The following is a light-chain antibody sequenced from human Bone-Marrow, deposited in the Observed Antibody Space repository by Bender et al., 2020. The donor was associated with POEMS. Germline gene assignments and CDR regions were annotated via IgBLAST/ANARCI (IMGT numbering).Light chain of an antibody. CDR3: CSYAGSDTLV. J-gene: IGLJ3*02. V-gene: IGLV2-23*01. CDR2: DAT. Sequence: HSALTQPASVSGSPGQSITISCLGTNSDIGTYRLVSWYQHQPGKGPKLLIYDATKRPSGVSSRFSASKSGNTASLTISGLQAEDEGDYFCCSYAGSDTLVFGGGTRLTVL. CDR1: NSDIGTYRL.